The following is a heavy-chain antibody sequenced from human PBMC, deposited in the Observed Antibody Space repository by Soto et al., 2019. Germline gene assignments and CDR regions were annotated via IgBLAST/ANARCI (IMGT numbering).Heavy chain of an antibody. V-gene: IGHV4-30-2*01. CDR3: ARVPDR. CDR1: GGSISSGGYS. J-gene: IGHJ5*02. Sequence: PSETLSLTCAVPGGSISSGGYSWSWIRQPPGKGLEWIGYTYHSGSTYYNPSLKSRVTISVDRSKNQFSLKLSSVTAADTAVYYCARVPDRWGQGILVTVSS. D-gene: IGHD2-2*01. CDR2: TYHSGST.